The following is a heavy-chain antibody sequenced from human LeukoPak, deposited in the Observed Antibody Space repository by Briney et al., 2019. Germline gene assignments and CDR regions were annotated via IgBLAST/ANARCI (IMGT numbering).Heavy chain of an antibody. D-gene: IGHD4-23*01. Sequence: GGSLRLSCAASGSTFSSYAMHWVRQAPGKGREWLTVISYDGSDKYYADSVKGRFTISRDNSKNTLYLQMNSLRLEDTAMYYCATDYGGNSGTDYWGQGTLVAVSS. CDR3: ATDYGGNSGTDY. CDR1: GSTFSSYA. J-gene: IGHJ4*02. CDR2: ISYDGSDK. V-gene: IGHV3-30*04.